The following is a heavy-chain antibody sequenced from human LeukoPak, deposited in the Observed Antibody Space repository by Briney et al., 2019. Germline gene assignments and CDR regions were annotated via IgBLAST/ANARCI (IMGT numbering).Heavy chain of an antibody. V-gene: IGHV4-34*01. CDR3: ARHGAAAQDYIWFDP. CDR2: INHSGST. CDR1: GGSFSGYY. D-gene: IGHD6-13*01. Sequence: PSETLSLTCAVYGGSFSGYYWSWIRQPPGKGLEWIGEINHSGSTNYNPSLKSRVTISVDTSKNQFSLNLSSVTAADTAVYYCARHGAAAQDYIWFDPWGQGTLVTVSS. J-gene: IGHJ5*02.